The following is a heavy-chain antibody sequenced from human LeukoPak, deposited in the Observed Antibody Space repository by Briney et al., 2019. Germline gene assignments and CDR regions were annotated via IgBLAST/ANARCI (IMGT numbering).Heavy chain of an antibody. V-gene: IGHV3-53*01. J-gene: IGHJ5*02. CDR3: ARRHDL. Sequence: GGTLRLSCEASGLNVNDNFIIWVRQAPGKGLEWVSIIYTSGGTYHADSVKGRFTVFKDNSKNSVYLQMNYLRVEDSAVYYCARRHDLWGQGALVTVSS. CDR2: IYTSGGT. CDR1: GLNVNDNF.